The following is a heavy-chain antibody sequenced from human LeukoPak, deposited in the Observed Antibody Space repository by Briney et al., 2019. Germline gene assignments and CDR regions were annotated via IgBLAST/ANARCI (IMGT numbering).Heavy chain of an antibody. CDR1: GFTFSSYG. Sequence: GGSLRLSCAASGFTFSSYGMHWVRQAPGKGLEWVAFIRYEGGNEYYPDSVKGRFTISRDSSKNTLYLQMNSLRAEDTAVYYCARSPTTLLWFGADDAFDIWGQGTMVTVSS. CDR3: ARSPTTLLWFGADDAFDI. CDR2: IRYEGGNE. D-gene: IGHD3-10*01. J-gene: IGHJ3*02. V-gene: IGHV3-30*02.